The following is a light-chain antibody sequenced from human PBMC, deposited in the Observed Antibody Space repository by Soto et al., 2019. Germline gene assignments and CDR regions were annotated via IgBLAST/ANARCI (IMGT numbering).Light chain of an antibody. CDR1: QSVSSN. Sequence: EIVMTQSPGTLSVSPGERATLSCRASQSVSSNLAWYQQKPGQAPRLLIYGASTRATGIPARFSGSGSGTEFTLTISSLQSEDFAVDYCQQYNNWLATFGQGTKLEI. CDR2: GAS. CDR3: QQYNNWLAT. V-gene: IGKV3-15*01. J-gene: IGKJ2*01.